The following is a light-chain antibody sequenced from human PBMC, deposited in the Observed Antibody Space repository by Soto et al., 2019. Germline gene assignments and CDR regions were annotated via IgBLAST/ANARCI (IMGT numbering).Light chain of an antibody. CDR2: SNN. CDR3: AAWDDSLNGYV. V-gene: IGLV1-44*01. Sequence: QPVLSQPPSASGTPGQRVTISCSGSSSNIGSNPVNWYQQIPGTAPKLLIYSNNQRPSGVPDRFSGSKSGTSASLAISGLRSENEADYYCAAWDDSLNGYVFGTGTKLTVL. J-gene: IGLJ1*01. CDR1: SSNIGSNP.